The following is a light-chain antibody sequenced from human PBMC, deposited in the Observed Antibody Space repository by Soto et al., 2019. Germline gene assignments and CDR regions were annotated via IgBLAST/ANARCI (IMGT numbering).Light chain of an antibody. CDR2: DAS. CDR3: QQYGSSPPYG. CDR1: QSVSSY. V-gene: IGKV3-20*01. Sequence: EIVLTQSPATLSLSPGERATLSCRASQSVSSYLAWYQQKPGQAPRLLIYDASNRATGIPDRFSGRGSGTDFTLTISRLEPEDFAVYYCQQYGSSPPYGFGQGTKLEIK. J-gene: IGKJ2*03.